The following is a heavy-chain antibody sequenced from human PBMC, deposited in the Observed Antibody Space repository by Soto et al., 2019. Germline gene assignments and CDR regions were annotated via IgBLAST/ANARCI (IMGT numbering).Heavy chain of an antibody. D-gene: IGHD3-3*01. V-gene: IGHV4-61*01. Sequence: SETLSLTCTVSGGSFKSGSYSWSWIRQPPGKGLEWIGYVYHTGRTSYNPSLKSRVSVSMDTSKYQFSLNLDSVTAADTAVYFCARDFAYFDSWGQGTLVTVSS. CDR3: ARDFAYFDS. CDR1: GGSFKSGSYS. CDR2: VYHTGRT. J-gene: IGHJ4*02.